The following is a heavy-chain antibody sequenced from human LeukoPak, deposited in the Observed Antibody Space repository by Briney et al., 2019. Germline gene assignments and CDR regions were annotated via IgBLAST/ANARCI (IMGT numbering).Heavy chain of an antibody. CDR1: GFTFSRYD. CDR2: IGTAGDA. V-gene: IGHV3-13*01. D-gene: IGHD6-13*01. J-gene: IGHJ3*02. Sequence: PGGSLRLSCAASGFTFSRYDMHWVRQVTGKGLEWVSGIGTAGDAYSPGSVKGRFTISRENAKNSLYPQMNNLRVGDTALYYCVRSLGSSSWSVGGVFDIWGQGTLVTVSS. CDR3: VRSLGSSSWSVGGVFDI.